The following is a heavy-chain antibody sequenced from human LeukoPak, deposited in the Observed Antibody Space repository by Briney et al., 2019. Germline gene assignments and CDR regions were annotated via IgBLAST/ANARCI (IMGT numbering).Heavy chain of an antibody. D-gene: IGHD3-3*01. CDR3: ARDERLLSFLK. V-gene: IGHV3-23*01. CDR1: GFTFSDFA. J-gene: IGHJ4*02. Sequence: GGSLRLSCAASGFTFSDFAMIWVRQSPGKKGLEWVSSIFQGGGEIHYADSVRGRFTISRDNSKNTLYLQMNSLRAEDTAIYYCARDERLLSFLKWGQGTLVTVSS. CDR2: IFQGGGEI.